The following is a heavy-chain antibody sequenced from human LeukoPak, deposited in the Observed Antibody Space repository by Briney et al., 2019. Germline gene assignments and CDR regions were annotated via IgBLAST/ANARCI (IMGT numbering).Heavy chain of an antibody. D-gene: IGHD6-13*01. CDR2: ISSSSSYI. V-gene: IGHV3-21*01. CDR1: GFTFSSYS. CDR3: ASMDSSSWYSKGYYYYMDV. Sequence: GGSLRLSCAASGFTFSSYSMNWVRQAPGKGLEWVSSISSSSSYIYYADSGKGRFTISRDNAKNLLYMQMNSLRAEDTAVYYCASMDSSSWYSKGYYYYMDVWGKGTTVTVSS. J-gene: IGHJ6*03.